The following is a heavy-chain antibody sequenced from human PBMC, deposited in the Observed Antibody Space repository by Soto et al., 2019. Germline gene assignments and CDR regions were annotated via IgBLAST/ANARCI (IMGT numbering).Heavy chain of an antibody. CDR2: VSTYNTNT. V-gene: IGHV1-18*01. CDR1: GYTFSDYG. J-gene: IGHJ4*02. Sequence: ASVKVSCKTSGYTFSDYGLAWLRQTPGQRPEWMGWVSTYNTNTNYAQKFQGRVTMTTDTSTTTTSMELRSLRSDDTAVYYCARELNTDSSAYYSFAYWGQGTLVTVTS. D-gene: IGHD3-22*01. CDR3: ARELNTDSSAYYSFAY.